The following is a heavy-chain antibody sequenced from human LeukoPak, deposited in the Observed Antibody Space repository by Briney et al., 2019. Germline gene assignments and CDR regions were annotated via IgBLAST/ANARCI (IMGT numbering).Heavy chain of an antibody. CDR3: AKLTLLGYCSGGSCYDRRVFDY. Sequence: PGGSLRLSCAASGFTFSRYAMHWVRQAPGKGLEYVSAISSNGGSTYYANSVKGRFTISRDNSKNTLYLQMNSLRAEDTAVYYCAKLTLLGYCSGGSCYDRRVFDYWGQGTLVTVSS. D-gene: IGHD2-15*01. J-gene: IGHJ4*02. CDR2: ISSNGGST. CDR1: GFTFSRYA. V-gene: IGHV3-64*01.